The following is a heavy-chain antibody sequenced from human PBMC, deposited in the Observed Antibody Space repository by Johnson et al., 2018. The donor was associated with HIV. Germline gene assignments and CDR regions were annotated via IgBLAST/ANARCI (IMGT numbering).Heavy chain of an antibody. D-gene: IGHD5/OR15-5a*01. Sequence: QVQLVESGGGLVQPGGSLRLSCAASGFTFSSYAMHWVRQAPGKGLEWVAVISFDGSHKYYTDSVKGLSTISRDNSKNTLYLQMNSLRAEDTAVYYCAKDLRVYTCDAFDIWGQGTMVTVSS. V-gene: IGHV3-30*04. J-gene: IGHJ3*02. CDR1: GFTFSSYA. CDR2: ISFDGSHK. CDR3: AKDLRVYTCDAFDI.